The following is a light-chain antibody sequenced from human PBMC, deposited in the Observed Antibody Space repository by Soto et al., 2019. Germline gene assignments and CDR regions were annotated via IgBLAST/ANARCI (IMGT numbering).Light chain of an antibody. CDR3: SSYRSGATYV. V-gene: IGLV2-14*03. CDR2: DVS. Sequence: QSALTQPASVSGSPGQSITISCTGTSSDIGGYNYVSWYQHHPGKAPKLIIFDVSHWPSGVSNRFSASKSGNTASLTISGPQAEDEADYYCSSYRSGATYVFGTGTKVTVL. CDR1: SSDIGGYNY. J-gene: IGLJ1*01.